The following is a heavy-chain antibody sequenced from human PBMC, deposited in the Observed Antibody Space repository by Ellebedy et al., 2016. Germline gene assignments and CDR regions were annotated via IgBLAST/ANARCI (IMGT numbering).Heavy chain of an antibody. D-gene: IGHD3-10*01. CDR3: ARLGAGSHIPIDAFDI. Sequence: GESLKISCAASGFTFSSYWMSWVRQAPGKGLEWVANIKQDGSEKNYVDSVKGRFTISRDNAKNSLYLQMNSLRAEDTAVYYCARLGAGSHIPIDAFDIWGQGTMVTVSS. CDR2: IKQDGSEK. CDR1: GFTFSSYW. V-gene: IGHV3-7*01. J-gene: IGHJ3*02.